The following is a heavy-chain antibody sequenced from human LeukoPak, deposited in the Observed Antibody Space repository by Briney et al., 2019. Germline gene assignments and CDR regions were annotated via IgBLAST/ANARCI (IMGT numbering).Heavy chain of an antibody. D-gene: IGHD3-3*01. CDR2: IYYSGST. Sequence: SETLSLTCTVSGGSISSSSYYWGWIRQPPGKGLEWIGSIYYSGSTYYNPSLKSRVTISVDTSKNQFSLKLSSVTAADTAVYYCARVTSRFLEWSLDYWGQGTLVTVSS. J-gene: IGHJ4*02. V-gene: IGHV4-39*07. CDR3: ARVTSRFLEWSLDY. CDR1: GGSISSSSYY.